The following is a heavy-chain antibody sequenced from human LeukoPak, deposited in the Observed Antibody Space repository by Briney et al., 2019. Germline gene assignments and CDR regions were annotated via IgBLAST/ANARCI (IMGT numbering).Heavy chain of an antibody. CDR2: LYNYGGP. CDR1: GGSISSSNYY. V-gene: IGHV4-39*01. Sequence: PSETLSLTCTVSGGSISSSNYYWGWIRQPPGKGPEWIGSLYNYGGPYYNPSLKSRVTMSVDTSKNEFSLKLTSVTAADTAVYYCARNISVAVTGGRLNWFDPWGQGTLVTVSS. D-gene: IGHD6-19*01. J-gene: IGHJ5*02. CDR3: ARNISVAVTGGRLNWFDP.